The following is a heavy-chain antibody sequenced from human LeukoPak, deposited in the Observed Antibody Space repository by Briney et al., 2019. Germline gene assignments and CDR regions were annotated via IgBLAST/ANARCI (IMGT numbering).Heavy chain of an antibody. D-gene: IGHD5-18*01. Sequence: GGSLRLSCAASGFTFSDYYMSWIRQAPGKGLEWVSYISSTSSYTNYADSVKGRFTISRDNAKNSLYLQMNSLRAEDTAVYYCARSNREVIQLPDYWGQGTLVTVSS. CDR2: ISSTSSYT. CDR1: GFTFSDYY. V-gene: IGHV3-11*03. J-gene: IGHJ4*02. CDR3: ARSNREVIQLPDY.